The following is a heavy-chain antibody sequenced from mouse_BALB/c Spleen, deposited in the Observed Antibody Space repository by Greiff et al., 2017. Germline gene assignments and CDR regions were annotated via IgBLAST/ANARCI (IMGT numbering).Heavy chain of an antibody. Sequence: ESGAELARPGASVKLSCKASGYTFTSYWMQWVKQRPGQGLEWIGAIYPGDGDTRYTQKFKGKATLTADKSSSTAYMQLSSLASEDSAVYYCARSHYGSSYIDYWGQGTTLTVSS. V-gene: IGHV1-87*01. J-gene: IGHJ2*01. CDR3: ARSHYGSSYIDY. D-gene: IGHD1-1*01. CDR2: IYPGDGDT. CDR1: GYTFTSYW.